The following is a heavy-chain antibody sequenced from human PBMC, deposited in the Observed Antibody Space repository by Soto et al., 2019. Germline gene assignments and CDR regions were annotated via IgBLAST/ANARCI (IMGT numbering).Heavy chain of an antibody. Sequence: SETLSITCAVYGGSFSGYCWTWIRQPPGTGLEWIGEINHSGSTNYNPSLKSRVTISVDTSKNQFSLELTSVTAADTAVYYCARDKITGLFDYWGQGTLVTVS. D-gene: IGHD2-8*02. CDR1: GGSFSGYC. CDR2: INHSGST. J-gene: IGHJ4*02. CDR3: ARDKITGLFDY. V-gene: IGHV4-34*01.